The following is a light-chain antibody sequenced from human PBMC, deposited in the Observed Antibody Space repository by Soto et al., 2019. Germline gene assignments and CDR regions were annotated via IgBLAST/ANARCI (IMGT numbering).Light chain of an antibody. CDR3: QQYGRSGT. Sequence: EIVLTQSPGTLSLSPGERATLSCRASQSVSRTYLAWYQQKPVQAPRLLIYATSSRATGIPDRFSGSGSGTDFTRTISRLEPEDFAVYYCQQYGRSGTFGQGTKVEIK. CDR1: QSVSRTY. V-gene: IGKV3-20*01. CDR2: ATS. J-gene: IGKJ1*01.